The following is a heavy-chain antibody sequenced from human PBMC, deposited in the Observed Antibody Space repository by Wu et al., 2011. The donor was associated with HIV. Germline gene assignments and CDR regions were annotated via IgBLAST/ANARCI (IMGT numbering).Heavy chain of an antibody. CDR1: GYSFTTYT. V-gene: IGHV1-18*01. CDR3: ARDLGGDEDY. Sequence: QVQLVQSGAEVKKPGASVKVSCKASGYSFTTYTISWVRQAPGQGLEWLGWISAYNGNTNYAQNLQGRVTMTTDTSTSTAYMELSSLRSEDTAVYYCARDLGGDEDYWGQGTLVTVSS. D-gene: IGHD2-21*01. J-gene: IGHJ4*02. CDR2: ISAYNGNT.